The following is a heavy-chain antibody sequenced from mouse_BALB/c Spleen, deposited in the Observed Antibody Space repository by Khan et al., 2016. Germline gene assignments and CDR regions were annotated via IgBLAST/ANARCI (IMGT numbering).Heavy chain of an antibody. CDR3: ARDGNYYALDY. CDR1: GYSITNNFY. V-gene: IGHV3-6*02. CDR2: IGFDGYN. D-gene: IGHD2-1*01. J-gene: IGHJ4*01. Sequence: EVELVESGPGLVKPSQSLSLTCSVTGYSITNNFYWSWIRQFPGNKLEWMDYIGFDGYNNYNPSFKNRTTITGDPSNNQFFLKLNSVTFEDTSTYACARDGNYYALDYWGQGTSVTVSS.